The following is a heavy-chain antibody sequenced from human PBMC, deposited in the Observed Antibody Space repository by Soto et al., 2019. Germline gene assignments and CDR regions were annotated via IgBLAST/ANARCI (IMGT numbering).Heavy chain of an antibody. CDR1: GFTFSNYA. J-gene: IGHJ4*02. Sequence: GGSLRLSCAASGFTFSNYALHWVRQAPGKGLEWVAVISYDGSIKYYADSVKGRFTISRDNSKNTLYLQMNSLRAEDMAVFYCARGHTANTAMVTGQFDYWGQGTLVTVSS. V-gene: IGHV3-30-3*01. CDR3: ARGHTANTAMVTGQFDY. CDR2: ISYDGSIK. D-gene: IGHD5-18*01.